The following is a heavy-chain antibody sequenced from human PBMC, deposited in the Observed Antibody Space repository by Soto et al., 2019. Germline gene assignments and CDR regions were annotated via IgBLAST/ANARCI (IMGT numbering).Heavy chain of an antibody. CDR1: GFTVSSNY. D-gene: IGHD2-15*01. Sequence: PGGSLRLSCAASGFTVSSNYMSWVRQAPGKGLEWVSVIYSGGSTYYADSVKGRFTISRDNSKNTLYLQMNSLRAEDTAVYYCVSLVVVAANDAFDIWGQATIVTVS. CDR3: VSLVVVAANDAFDI. J-gene: IGHJ3*02. V-gene: IGHV3-53*01. CDR2: IYSGGST.